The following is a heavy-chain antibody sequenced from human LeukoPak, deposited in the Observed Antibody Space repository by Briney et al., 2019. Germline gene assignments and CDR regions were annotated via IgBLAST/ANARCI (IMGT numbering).Heavy chain of an antibody. CDR2: INPNSGGT. D-gene: IGHD5-18*01. Sequence: GASVKVSCKASGYTFTGYYMHWVRQAPGQGLEWMGWINPNSGGTNYAQKFQGRVTMTRDTSISTAYMELSSLRSEDTAVYYCARDQDTAMGVVFDYWGQGTLVTVSS. J-gene: IGHJ4*02. V-gene: IGHV1-2*02. CDR1: GYTFTGYY. CDR3: ARDQDTAMGVVFDY.